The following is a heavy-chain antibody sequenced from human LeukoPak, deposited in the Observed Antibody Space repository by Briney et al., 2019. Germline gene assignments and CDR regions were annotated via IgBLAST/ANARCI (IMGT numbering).Heavy chain of an antibody. CDR2: IYSGGST. CDR3: ARFMVRGGHFDY. J-gene: IGHJ4*02. CDR1: GFTFSTYA. Sequence: GGSLRLSCAASGFTFSTYAMSWVRQAPGKGLEWVSVIYSGGSTYYADSVKGRFTISRDNSKNTLYLQMNSLRAEDTAVYYCARFMVRGGHFDYWGQGTLVTVSS. D-gene: IGHD3-10*01. V-gene: IGHV3-53*01.